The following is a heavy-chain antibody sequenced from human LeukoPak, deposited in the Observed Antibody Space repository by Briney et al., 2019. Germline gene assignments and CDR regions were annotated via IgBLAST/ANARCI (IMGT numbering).Heavy chain of an antibody. Sequence: SETLSLTCTVSGHSISSYYWSWIRQPPGKGLEWLGYIYYSGSTNYNPSLKSRVTISVDKSKNQFSLKLSSVTAADTAVYYCAREILLGFGELSYNWFDPWGQGTLVTVSS. J-gene: IGHJ5*02. CDR3: AREILLGFGELSYNWFDP. CDR2: IYYSGST. CDR1: GHSISSYY. V-gene: IGHV4-59*01. D-gene: IGHD3-10*01.